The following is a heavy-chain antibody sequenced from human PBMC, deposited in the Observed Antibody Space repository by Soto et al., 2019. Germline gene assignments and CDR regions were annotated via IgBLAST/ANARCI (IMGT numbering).Heavy chain of an antibody. CDR3: ARGYSSTYYYYYGMDV. J-gene: IGHJ6*02. CDR1: GFTFSSYD. CDR2: IGTAGDT. D-gene: IGHD6-13*01. Sequence: GWSLRLSCAASGFTFSSYDMHWVRQATGKGLEWVSAIGTAGDTYYPGSVKGRFTISRENAKNSLYLQMNSLRAGDTAVYYCARGYSSTYYYYYGMDVWGQGTTVTVSS. V-gene: IGHV3-13*01.